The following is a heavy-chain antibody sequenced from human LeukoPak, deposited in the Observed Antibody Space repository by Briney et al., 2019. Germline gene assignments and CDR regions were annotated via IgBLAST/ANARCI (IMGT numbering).Heavy chain of an antibody. V-gene: IGHV1-46*01. CDR3: ARRGKSIVGATGGFDY. CDR1: GYTFTSYY. J-gene: IGHJ4*02. CDR2: INPSGGST. Sequence: ASVKVSCKASGYTFTSYYMHWVRQAPGQGLEWMGIINPSGGSTSYAQKFQGRVTMTRNTSISTAYMELSSLRSEDTAVYYCARRGKSIVGATGGFDYWGQGTLVTVSS. D-gene: IGHD1-26*01.